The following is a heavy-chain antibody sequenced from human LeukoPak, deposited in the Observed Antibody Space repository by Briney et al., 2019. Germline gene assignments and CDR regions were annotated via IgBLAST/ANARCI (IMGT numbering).Heavy chain of an antibody. D-gene: IGHD1-26*01. Sequence: VASVKVSCKASGGTFSSYAIGWVRQAPGQGLERMGGIIPIFGTANYAQKFQGRVTITADKSTSTAYMGLSSLRSEDTAVYYCARSEWELQDPLYYWGQGTLVTVSS. V-gene: IGHV1-69*06. CDR2: IIPIFGTA. CDR1: GGTFSSYA. CDR3: ARSEWELQDPLYY. J-gene: IGHJ4*02.